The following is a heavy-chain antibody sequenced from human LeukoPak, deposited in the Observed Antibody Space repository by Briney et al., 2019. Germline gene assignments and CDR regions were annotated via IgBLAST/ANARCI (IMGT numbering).Heavy chain of an antibody. D-gene: IGHD3-22*01. CDR1: GDSVASKSAA. Sequence: PSQTLSLTCAISGDSVASKSAAWNWLRQSPSRGLEWLGRTYYRYKRYNDDAVSVKSRITINPDTSKNQFSLQLNSVTPEDTAVYYCAREVYYYDSSGSWPDWGQGTLVTVSS. CDR3: AREVYYYDSSGSWPD. V-gene: IGHV6-1*01. CDR2: TYYRYKRYN. J-gene: IGHJ4*02.